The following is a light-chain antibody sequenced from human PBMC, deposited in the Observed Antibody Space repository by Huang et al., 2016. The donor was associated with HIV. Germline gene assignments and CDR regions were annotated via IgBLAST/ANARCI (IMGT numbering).Light chain of an antibody. CDR2: DAS. J-gene: IGKJ1*01. V-gene: IGKV3-11*01. CDR1: QSISSY. Sequence: EIVLTQSPATLSLSPGESATLACRASQSISSYLAWYQQKPGQAPRLLIYDASNRATGVPARFRGSGAGTDFTLTISSLEPEDFAVYYCQQRSNWPPEGTFGQGTKVEIK. CDR3: QQRSNWPPEGT.